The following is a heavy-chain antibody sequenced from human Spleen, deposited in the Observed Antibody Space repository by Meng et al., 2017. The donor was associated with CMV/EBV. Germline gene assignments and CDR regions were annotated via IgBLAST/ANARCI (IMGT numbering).Heavy chain of an antibody. D-gene: IGHD3-3*01. CDR1: GGSISISSYY. Sequence: SETLSLTCTLSGGSISISSYYWGWIRQPPGKGLEWIGSIYYSGSTYYNPSLKSRVTISVDTSKNQFSLKLSSVTAADTAVYYCARDQGYYDFWSGYSSYYYYGMDVWGQGTTVTVSS. CDR3: ARDQGYYDFWSGYSSYYYYGMDV. CDR2: IYYSGST. J-gene: IGHJ6*02. V-gene: IGHV4-39*07.